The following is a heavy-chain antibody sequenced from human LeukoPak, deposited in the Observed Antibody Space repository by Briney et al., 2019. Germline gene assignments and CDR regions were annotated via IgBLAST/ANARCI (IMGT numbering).Heavy chain of an antibody. D-gene: IGHD2-2*01. Sequence: PGGSLRLSCATSGFTFSHYDMNWVRQAPGKGLEWVSSISSSSSYIYCADSVKGRFTISRDNAKSSLYLQMNSLRAEDTAVYYCARDKREGSTRGPYYYYMDVWGKGTTVTISS. V-gene: IGHV3-21*01. CDR3: ARDKREGSTRGPYYYYMDV. CDR1: GFTFSHYD. J-gene: IGHJ6*03. CDR2: ISSSSSYI.